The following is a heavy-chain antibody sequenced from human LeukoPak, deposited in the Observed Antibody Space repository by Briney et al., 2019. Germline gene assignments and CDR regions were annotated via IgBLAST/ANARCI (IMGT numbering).Heavy chain of an antibody. J-gene: IGHJ4*02. Sequence: SETLSLTCTVSTHSVSTDYYWGWIRQPPGKGLEWVGNIYHDGSTYYTPSLKSRVTISVDTSKNQFSLKLSSVTAADTAVYYCARPYELYYFDYWGQGTLVTVSS. CDR2: IYHDGST. D-gene: IGHD5-12*01. V-gene: IGHV4-38-2*02. CDR3: ARPYELYYFDY. CDR1: THSVSTDYY.